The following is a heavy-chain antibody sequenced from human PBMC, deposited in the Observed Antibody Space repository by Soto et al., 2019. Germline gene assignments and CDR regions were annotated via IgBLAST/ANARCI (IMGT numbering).Heavy chain of an antibody. CDR1: GGSISSYY. CDR3: ARATVTTSAGYYFDY. V-gene: IGHV4-59*08. Sequence: SETLSLTCTVSGGSISSYYWSWIRQPPGKGLEWIGYIYYSGSTNYNPSLKSRVTISVDTSKNQFSLKLSSVTAADTAVYYCARATVTTSAGYYFDYWGQGTLGTVSS. J-gene: IGHJ4*02. CDR2: IYYSGST. D-gene: IGHD4-17*01.